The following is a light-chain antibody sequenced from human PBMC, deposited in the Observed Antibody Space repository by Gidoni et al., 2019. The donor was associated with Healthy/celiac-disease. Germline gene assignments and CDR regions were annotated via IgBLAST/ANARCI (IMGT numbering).Light chain of an antibody. CDR1: QSISSW. V-gene: IGKV1-5*03. CDR2: KAS. J-gene: IGKJ1*01. Sequence: DIQMTQSPSTLSASVGDRFTITCRASQSISSWLAWYQQKPGKAPKLLIYKASSLESGVPSRFSGSGSGTEFTLTIRSLQPDDFATYYCQQYNSYSRTFGQGTKVEIK. CDR3: QQYNSYSRT.